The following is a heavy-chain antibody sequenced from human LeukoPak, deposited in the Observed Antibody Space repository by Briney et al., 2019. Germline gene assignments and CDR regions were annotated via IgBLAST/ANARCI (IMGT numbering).Heavy chain of an antibody. Sequence: GGSLRLSCAASGFTFSGYWMHWVRQAPGKGLGWVSRINSDGGRISYADSVKGRFTISRDNAKNTLYRQMNSLRAEDTAVYYCARDADYGDWGGIDPWGQGTLVTVSS. V-gene: IGHV3-74*01. J-gene: IGHJ5*02. CDR2: INSDGGRI. CDR3: ARDADYGDWGGIDP. D-gene: IGHD4-17*01. CDR1: GFTFSGYW.